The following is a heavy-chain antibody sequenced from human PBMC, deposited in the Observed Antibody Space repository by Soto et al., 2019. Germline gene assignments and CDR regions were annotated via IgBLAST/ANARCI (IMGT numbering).Heavy chain of an antibody. V-gene: IGHV3-23*01. CDR2: ISGSGGST. D-gene: IGHD4-17*01. J-gene: IGHJ5*02. CDR3: AKDHYGLLFDP. Sequence: GGSLSLSCAASGFTFSSYAMSWARQAPGKGLEWVSAISGSGGSTYYADSVKGRFTISRDNSKNTLYLQMNSLRAEDTAVYYCAKDHYGLLFDPWGQGTLVTVSS. CDR1: GFTFSSYA.